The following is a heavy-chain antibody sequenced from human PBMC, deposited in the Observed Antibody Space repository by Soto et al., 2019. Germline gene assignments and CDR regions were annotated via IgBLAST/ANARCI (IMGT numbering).Heavy chain of an antibody. V-gene: IGHV3-30*18. CDR1: GFTFSSYG. Sequence: QVQLVESGGGVVQPGRSLRLSCAASGFTFSSYGMHWVRQAPGKGLEWVAVISYDGSNKYYADSVKGRFTISRDNSKNTLYLQMNSLRAEDTAVYYCAKDEGYSSGWYVVGYYYGMDVW. CDR3: AKDEGYSSGWYVVGYYYGMDV. D-gene: IGHD6-19*01. J-gene: IGHJ6*01. CDR2: ISYDGSNK.